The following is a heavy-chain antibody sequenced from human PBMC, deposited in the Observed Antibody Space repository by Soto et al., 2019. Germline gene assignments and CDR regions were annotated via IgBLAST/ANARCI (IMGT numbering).Heavy chain of an antibody. CDR1: GSTLRTKP. V-gene: IGHV3-23*01. D-gene: IGHD3-22*01. CDR2: IIGTNGST. CDR3: AKDPHYYYDSIGYYPSTSSYGIAL. J-gene: IGHJ1*01. Sequence: GSLRLSCRACGSTLRTKPRTWLGRRPGKGKEWASAIIGTNGSTYYADSGKGRFTISRDNSKNTLYLQMNSLRAEDTAIYYCAKDPHYYYDSIGYYPSTSSYGIALWRHGT.